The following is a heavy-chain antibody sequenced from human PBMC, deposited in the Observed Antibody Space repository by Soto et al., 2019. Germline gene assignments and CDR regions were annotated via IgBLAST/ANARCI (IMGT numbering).Heavy chain of an antibody. CDR3: TTCLARPRDFWSGYILGNAYYYYMDV. CDR1: GFTFSNAW. CDR2: IKSKTDGGTT. Sequence: PGGSLRLSCAASGFTFSNAWMSWVRQAPGKGLEWVGRIKSKTDGGTTDYAAPVKGRFTISRDDSKNTLYLQMNSLKTEDTAVYYCTTCLARPRDFWSGYILGNAYYYYMDVWGKGTTVTVSS. V-gene: IGHV3-15*01. J-gene: IGHJ6*03. D-gene: IGHD3-3*01.